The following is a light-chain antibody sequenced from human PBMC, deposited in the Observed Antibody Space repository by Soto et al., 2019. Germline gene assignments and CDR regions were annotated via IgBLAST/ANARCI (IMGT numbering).Light chain of an antibody. V-gene: IGKV1-5*03. J-gene: IGKJ1*01. CDR1: QSISSW. CDR3: QQYNSYRRT. CDR2: KAS. Sequence: DIQMTQSPSTLSASVGDRVTITCRASQSISSWLAWYQQKPGKAPKLLIYKASSLESGVPSRFSGSGSGTGFTLTISSLQPDYFATYYCQQYNSYRRTFGQGTKVEIK.